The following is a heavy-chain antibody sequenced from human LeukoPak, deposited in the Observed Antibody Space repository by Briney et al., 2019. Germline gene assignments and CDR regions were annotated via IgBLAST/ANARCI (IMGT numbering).Heavy chain of an antibody. Sequence: GASVKVSCKASGYTFTGYYMHWVRQAPGQGLEWMGWINPNSGGTNYAQKLQGRVTMTTDTSTSTAYMELRSLRSDDTAVYYCASHYSSSWYDGNYWGQGTLVTVSS. CDR1: GYTFTGYY. CDR3: ASHYSSSWYDGNY. V-gene: IGHV1-2*02. CDR2: INPNSGGT. J-gene: IGHJ4*02. D-gene: IGHD6-13*01.